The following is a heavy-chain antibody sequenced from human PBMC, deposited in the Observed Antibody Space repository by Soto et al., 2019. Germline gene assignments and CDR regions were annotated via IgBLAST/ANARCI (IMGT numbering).Heavy chain of an antibody. J-gene: IGHJ3*02. CDR2: ISGSGGST. V-gene: IGHV3-23*01. Sequence: PGGPLRLSCAAAGFTFNDYAMSWVSQDPGKGLEWVSAISGSGGSTYYADFVKGRFTISRDNSKNTMYLQMNSLRAEDTAVYYCAKDVLTSPRSFDIWGQGTMVTVSS. CDR1: GFTFNDYA. D-gene: IGHD3-16*01. CDR3: AKDVLTSPRSFDI.